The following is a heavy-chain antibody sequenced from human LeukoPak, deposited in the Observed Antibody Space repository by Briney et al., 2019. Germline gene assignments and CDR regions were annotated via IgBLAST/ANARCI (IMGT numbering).Heavy chain of an antibody. CDR3: AKMSGDCSSTSCSSFDY. V-gene: IGHV3-23*01. CDR2: ISGSGDRT. CDR1: GFTFSNYA. J-gene: IGHJ4*02. D-gene: IGHD2-2*01. Sequence: GGSLRLSCAASGFTFSNYAMSWVRQAPGKGLEWVSAISGSGDRTYYADSVKGRFTISRDNSKNTLYLQMISLKAEDTAVYYCAKMSGDCSSTSCSSFDYWGQGTLVTVSS.